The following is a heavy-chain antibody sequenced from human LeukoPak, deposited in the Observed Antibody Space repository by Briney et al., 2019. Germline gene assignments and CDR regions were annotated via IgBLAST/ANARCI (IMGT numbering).Heavy chain of an antibody. Sequence: GESLKISCKGSGYSYTRYWIGWVRQMPGKGLEWMGIIFPSDSDTRYSPSFQGQVTISADKSISTAYPQWTSLKASDTAMYFCARRYYDDSGNYYYFDYWGQGTLVTVSS. CDR1: GYSYTRYW. V-gene: IGHV5-51*01. D-gene: IGHD3-22*01. J-gene: IGHJ4*02. CDR2: IFPSDSDT. CDR3: ARRYYDDSGNYYYFDY.